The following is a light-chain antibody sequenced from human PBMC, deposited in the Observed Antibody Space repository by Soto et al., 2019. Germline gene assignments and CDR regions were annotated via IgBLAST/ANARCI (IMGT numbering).Light chain of an antibody. CDR2: AAS. J-gene: IGKJ2*01. CDR3: QHLNDYRYT. V-gene: IGKV1-9*01. Sequence: DIQLTQSPSFLSASVGDRVTITCRASQAISSSLAWYQHNPGKAPKLLIYAASTLQNEVPSSFSGSGYGTEFTLTLSSLQPEDCATYYCQHLNDYRYTFGQGTKVEIK. CDR1: QAISSS.